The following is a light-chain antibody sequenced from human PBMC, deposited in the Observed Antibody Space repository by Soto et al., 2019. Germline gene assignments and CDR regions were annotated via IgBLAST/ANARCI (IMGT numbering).Light chain of an antibody. CDR2: GAS. V-gene: IGKV3D-20*01. CDR3: QQSGSSSIT. CDR1: QSVGGNS. J-gene: IGKJ5*01. Sequence: EVVLTQSPDILSLSPGERATLSCGAIQSVGGNSIAWYQQKPGLAPRLLIYGASSRATDIPDRFSGSGSGTDFTLTISRLEPEDFAVYYCQQSGSSSITFGQGTRLEIK.